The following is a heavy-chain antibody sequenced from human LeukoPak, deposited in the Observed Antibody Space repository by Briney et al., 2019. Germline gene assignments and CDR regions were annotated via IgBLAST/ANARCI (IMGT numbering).Heavy chain of an antibody. J-gene: IGHJ6*03. CDR3: ARHRWDMVRGVDYYYYMDV. CDR2: IYYSGST. Sequence: SETLSLTCTVSGRSISSYYWSWIRHPPGKGREYIGYIYYSGSTNYNPSLKSRVTISVDTSKNQFSLKLRSVTAADTAVYYCARHRWDMVRGVDYYYYMDVWGKGTTVTISS. D-gene: IGHD3-10*01. CDR1: GRSISSYY. V-gene: IGHV4-59*08.